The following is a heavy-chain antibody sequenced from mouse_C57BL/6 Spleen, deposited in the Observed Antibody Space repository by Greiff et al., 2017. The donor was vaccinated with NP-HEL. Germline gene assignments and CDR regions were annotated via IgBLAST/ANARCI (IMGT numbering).Heavy chain of an antibody. V-gene: IGHV1-4*01. CDR2: INPSSGYT. Sequence: VQLQESGAELARPGASVKMSCKASGYTFTSYTMHWVKQRPGQGLEWIGYINPSSGYTKYNQKFKDKATLTADKSSSTAYMQLSSLTSEDSAVYYCAISDYYAMDYWGQGTSVTVSS. CDR3: AISDYYAMDY. J-gene: IGHJ4*01. CDR1: GYTFTSYT.